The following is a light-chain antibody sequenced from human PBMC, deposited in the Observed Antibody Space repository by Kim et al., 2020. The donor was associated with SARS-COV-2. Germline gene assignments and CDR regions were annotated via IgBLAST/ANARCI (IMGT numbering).Light chain of an antibody. CDR1: QSVSSN. J-gene: IGKJ2*01. Sequence: LSVSPGERATLSCRASQSVSSNLAWYKQKPGQGPRLLIYGASTRANGVPARFSGSGSGTEFTLTISSLQSEDFAICYCQQYNNWPTFGQGTKLEI. CDR2: GAS. V-gene: IGKV3-15*01. CDR3: QQYNNWPT.